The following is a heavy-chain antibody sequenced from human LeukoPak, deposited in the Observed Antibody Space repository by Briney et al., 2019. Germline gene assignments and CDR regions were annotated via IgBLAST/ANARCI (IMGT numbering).Heavy chain of an antibody. CDR1: GFTFSAYG. D-gene: IGHD5-18*01. CDR3: AKDGVDDFGYSYGYGY. CDR2: ISYDESKK. Sequence: GGSLRLSCAASGFTFSAYGMHWVRQAPGKGLEWVAVISYDESKKRYVDSVKGRFTISRDNSKNTLYLQMNSLRAEDTAVYYCAKDGVDDFGYSYGYGYWGQGTLVTVSS. V-gene: IGHV3-30*18. J-gene: IGHJ4*02.